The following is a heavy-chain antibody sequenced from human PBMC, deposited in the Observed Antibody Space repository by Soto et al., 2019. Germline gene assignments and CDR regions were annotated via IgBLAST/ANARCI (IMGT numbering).Heavy chain of an antibody. D-gene: IGHD1-26*01. Sequence: EALKISCNVSGYSFTVDWIGWVRQMPGKGLEWMGTIYPGDSDTRYSPSFQGQVTISADKSISTAYLQWSSLKASDTAMYYCARLMELQPDYWGQGTLVTVSS. J-gene: IGHJ4*02. V-gene: IGHV5-51*01. CDR2: IYPGDSDT. CDR3: ARLMELQPDY. CDR1: GYSFTVDW.